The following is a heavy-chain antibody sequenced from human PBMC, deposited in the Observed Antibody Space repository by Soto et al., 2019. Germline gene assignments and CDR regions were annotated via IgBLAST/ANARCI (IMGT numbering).Heavy chain of an antibody. J-gene: IGHJ6*03. CDR3: ARVITGTGYYYYYMDV. Sequence: SVQVSCTASGGTFSSYNISWVRHDPGQGLEWMGRIIPTLGIANYAQKFQGRVTITADKSTSTAYMELSSLRSEDTAVYYCARVITGTGYYYYYMDVWGKGTTVTVSS. D-gene: IGHD1-20*01. CDR1: GGTFSSYN. V-gene: IGHV1-69*02. CDR2: IIPTLGIA.